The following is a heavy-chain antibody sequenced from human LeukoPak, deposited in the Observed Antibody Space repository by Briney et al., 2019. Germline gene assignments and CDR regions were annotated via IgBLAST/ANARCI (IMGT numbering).Heavy chain of an antibody. D-gene: IGHD6-13*01. CDR1: GGSISSYY. Sequence: SETLSLTCTVSGGSISSYYWSWIRQPPRQGLEWIGYIYYSGSTNYNPSLKSRVIISVDTSKTQFSLKLSSVTAADTAVYYCARGSYSSSASWYYFDYWGQGTLVTVSS. CDR2: IYYSGST. J-gene: IGHJ4*02. CDR3: ARGSYSSSASWYYFDY. V-gene: IGHV4-59*01.